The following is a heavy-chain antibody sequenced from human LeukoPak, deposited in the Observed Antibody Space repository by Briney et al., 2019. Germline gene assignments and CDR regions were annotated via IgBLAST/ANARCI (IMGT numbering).Heavy chain of an antibody. J-gene: IGHJ6*03. V-gene: IGHV1-2*02. D-gene: IGHD3-3*01. CDR1: GYTFTGYY. Sequence: ASVKVSCKASGYTFTGYYMHWVRQAPGQGLEWMGWINPNSGGTNYAQKFQGRVTMTRDTSISTAYMELSRLRSDDTAVYYCARDPIMYYDFWSGYSGHYYMDVWGKGTTVTVSS. CDR3: ARDPIMYYDFWSGYSGHYYMDV. CDR2: INPNSGGT.